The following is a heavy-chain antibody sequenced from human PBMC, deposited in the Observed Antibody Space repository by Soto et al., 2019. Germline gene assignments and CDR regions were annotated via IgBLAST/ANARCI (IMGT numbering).Heavy chain of an antibody. CDR3: AKDLVLRYFDWLPQYCDY. D-gene: IGHD3-9*01. Sequence: EVQLLESGGGLGQPGGSLRLSCAASGFTFSSYAMSWVRQAPGKGLEWVSAISGSGGSTYYADSVKGRFTISRDNSKNTLYLQMNSLRAEDTAVYYCAKDLVLRYFDWLPQYCDYWGQGTLVTVSS. V-gene: IGHV3-23*01. CDR1: GFTFSSYA. CDR2: ISGSGGST. J-gene: IGHJ4*02.